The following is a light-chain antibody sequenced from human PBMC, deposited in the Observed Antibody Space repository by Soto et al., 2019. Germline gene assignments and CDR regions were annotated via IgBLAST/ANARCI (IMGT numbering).Light chain of an antibody. Sequence: EIVMTQSPGTLSVSPGERATLSCRASQSVSSNVAWYQQKPGQAPRLLIYGASTRATGIPARFSGSGSGTEFTLTISSLHSQDFAVYYCQQYNYWPPLTFGGGTKVEI. J-gene: IGKJ4*01. CDR2: GAS. V-gene: IGKV3-15*01. CDR1: QSVSSN. CDR3: QQYNYWPPLT.